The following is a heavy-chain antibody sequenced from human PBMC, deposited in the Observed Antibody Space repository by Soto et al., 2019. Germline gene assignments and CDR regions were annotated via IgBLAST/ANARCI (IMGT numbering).Heavy chain of an antibody. D-gene: IGHD3-22*01. Sequence: PGGSLRLSCRTYGCRFGDYAMTWVRQAPGKGLEWVGFIRNPGYGGTTEYATSVKGRFIISRDDSMSSAYLQLNSLKVDDSAVYYSVRWSLGYHGHWGQGT. CDR3: VRWSLGYHGH. CDR1: GCRFGDYA. V-gene: IGHV3-49*04. J-gene: IGHJ4*02. CDR2: IRNPGYGGTT.